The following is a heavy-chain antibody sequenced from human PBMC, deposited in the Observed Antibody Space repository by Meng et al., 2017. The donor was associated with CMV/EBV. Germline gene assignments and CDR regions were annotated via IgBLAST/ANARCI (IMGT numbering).Heavy chain of an antibody. V-gene: IGHV3-11*01. CDR2: ITSSGRTK. Sequence: GGSLRLSCAASGFIFSDYYMSWIRQAPGKGLEWVSYITSSGRTKYYADSVKGRFTISRDNAKNSLYLQMNSLRAEDTAPYYCARDLPSDPSLDPIGLDYWGQGTLVTVSS. D-gene: IGHD1-1*01. CDR1: GFIFSDYY. CDR3: ARDLPSDPSLDPIGLDY. J-gene: IGHJ4*02.